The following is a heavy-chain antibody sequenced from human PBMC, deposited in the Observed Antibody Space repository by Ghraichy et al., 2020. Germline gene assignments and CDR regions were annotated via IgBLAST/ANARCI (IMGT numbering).Heavy chain of an antibody. CDR3: ARVAMVRVFNWFDP. Sequence: GGSLRLSCAASGFTFSDYYMSWIRQAPGKGLEWVSYISSSGSTIYYADSVKGRFTISRDNAKNSLYLQMNSLRAEDTAVYYCARVAMVRVFNWFDPWGQGTLVTVSS. J-gene: IGHJ5*02. CDR2: ISSSGSTI. V-gene: IGHV3-11*01. D-gene: IGHD3-10*01. CDR1: GFTFSDYY.